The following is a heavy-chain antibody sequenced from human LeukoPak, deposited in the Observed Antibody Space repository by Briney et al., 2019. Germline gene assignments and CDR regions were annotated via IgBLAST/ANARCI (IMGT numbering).Heavy chain of an antibody. CDR1: GGSISSSSHY. Sequence: SETLSLTCTVSGGSISSSSHYWGWIRQPPGKGLEWIGSMYYRGSTYHNPSLKSRVTISVDTSKNQFSLKLSSVTAADTAVYYCSRDPRHNDYWGQGTLVTVSS. CDR2: MYYRGST. V-gene: IGHV4-39*07. CDR3: SRDPRHNDY. J-gene: IGHJ4*02.